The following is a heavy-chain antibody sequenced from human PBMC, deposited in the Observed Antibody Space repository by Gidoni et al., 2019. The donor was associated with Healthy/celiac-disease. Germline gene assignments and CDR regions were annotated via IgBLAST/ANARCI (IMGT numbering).Heavy chain of an antibody. CDR1: GFSLSTSGMC. D-gene: IGHD3-3*01. CDR3: ARSHETIFGVVSWFDP. CDR2: IDWDDDK. Sequence: QVTLRASGPALVNPTQTLTLTCPFSGFSLSTSGMCVSWIRQPPGTALEWLARIDWDDDKYYSKSLKTRLTISKDTSKNQVVLTMTNMDPVDTATYYCARSHETIFGVVSWFDPWGQGTLVTVSS. J-gene: IGHJ5*02. V-gene: IGHV2-70*15.